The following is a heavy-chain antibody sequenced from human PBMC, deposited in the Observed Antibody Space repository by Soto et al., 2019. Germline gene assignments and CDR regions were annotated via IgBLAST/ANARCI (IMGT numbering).Heavy chain of an antibody. CDR2: IIDDGGRA. CDR3: ARDKMEQWLGGGYLDY. Sequence: EVQLLESGGGLVQPGGSLRLSCSASGFSFSNHAMSWVRQAPGKGLERVSAIIDDGGRAYYADSVKGRCTTSRDNYGNPLSLQMNSLSAADTAVYYCARDKMEQWLGGGYLDYWGQGTQVTVSS. V-gene: IGHV3-23*01. J-gene: IGHJ4*02. D-gene: IGHD6-19*01. CDR1: GFSFSNHA.